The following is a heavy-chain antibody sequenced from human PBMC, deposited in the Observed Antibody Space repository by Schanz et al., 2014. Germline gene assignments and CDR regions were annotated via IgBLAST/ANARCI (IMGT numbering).Heavy chain of an antibody. CDR2: IKGKTDGGTA. V-gene: IGHV3-15*01. Sequence: EVQLVESGGGLVKPGGSLRLSCATSGLTFTSAWMRWVRQAPGKGLEWVRRIKGKTDGGTADYAAHMKNRFTISRDDSKNTLLQLIISRQTEDAAVDYCTADRRHFAFHFWGQGTMVTVSS. CDR3: TADRRHFAFHF. CDR1: GLTFTSAW. J-gene: IGHJ3*01.